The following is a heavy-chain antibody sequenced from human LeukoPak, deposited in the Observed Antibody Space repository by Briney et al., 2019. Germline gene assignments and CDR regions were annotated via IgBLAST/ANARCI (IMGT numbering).Heavy chain of an antibody. J-gene: IGHJ4*02. CDR1: GGSISSSSYY. Sequence: PSETLSLTCTVSGGSISSSSYYWGWIRQPPGKGLEWIGSIYYSGSTYYNPSLKSRVTISVDTSKNQFSLKLSSVTAADTAVYYCARRGVGATGFDYWGRGTLVTVSS. CDR2: IYYSGST. D-gene: IGHD1-26*01. V-gene: IGHV4-39*01. CDR3: ARRGVGATGFDY.